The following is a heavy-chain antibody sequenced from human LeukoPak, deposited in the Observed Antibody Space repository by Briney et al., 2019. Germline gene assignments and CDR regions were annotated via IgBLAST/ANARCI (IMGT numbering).Heavy chain of an antibody. J-gene: IGHJ4*02. V-gene: IGHV4-39*01. CDR3: ARFRLGTVDFDY. D-gene: IGHD3-10*01. Sequence: SETLSLTCTVSGGSISSSSYYWGWIRQPPGKGLEWIGSIYYSGSTYYNPSLKSRVTISVDTSKNQFSLKLSSVTAADTAVYYCARFRLGTVDFDYWGQGTLVTVSS. CDR2: IYYSGST. CDR1: GGSISSSSYY.